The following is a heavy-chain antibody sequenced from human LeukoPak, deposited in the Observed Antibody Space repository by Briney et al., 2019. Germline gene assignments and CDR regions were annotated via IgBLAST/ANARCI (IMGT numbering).Heavy chain of an antibody. CDR1: GFTVSTYY. Sequence: GGSLRLSCAASGFTVSTYYMTWVRQAPGKGLECVSVIYSGGSTYYADSVKGRFTVSRDNSKNMLYLQMNSLRAEDTAMYYCARGLGYCTSTTCLLPFDYWGQGTLVTVSS. D-gene: IGHD2-2*01. CDR2: IYSGGST. V-gene: IGHV3-53*01. J-gene: IGHJ4*02. CDR3: ARGLGYCTSTTCLLPFDY.